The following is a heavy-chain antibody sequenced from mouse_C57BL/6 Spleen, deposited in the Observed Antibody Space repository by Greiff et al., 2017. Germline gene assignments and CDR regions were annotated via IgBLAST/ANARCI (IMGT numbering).Heavy chain of an antibody. J-gene: IGHJ3*01. Sequence: QVQLQQPGAELVKPGASVKLSCKASGYTFTSYWMQWVKQRPGQGLEWIGEIDPSDSYTNYNQKFKGKATLTVDTSSSPAYMQLSSLTSEDSAVYYCARPHYYGSSPWFAYWGQGTLVTVSA. CDR2: IDPSDSYT. D-gene: IGHD1-1*01. CDR1: GYTFTSYW. CDR3: ARPHYYGSSPWFAY. V-gene: IGHV1-50*01.